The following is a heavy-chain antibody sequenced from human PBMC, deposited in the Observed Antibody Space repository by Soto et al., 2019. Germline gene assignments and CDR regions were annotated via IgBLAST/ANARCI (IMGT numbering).Heavy chain of an antibody. CDR2: FDPEDGET. Sequence: GASVKVSCKVSGYTLTELSMHWVRQAPGKGLEWMGGFDPEDGETIYAQKFQGRVTMTEDTSTDTAYMELSSLRSEDTAVYYCATTKSKYYYYGMDVWGQGTTVTVSS. CDR1: GYTLTELS. V-gene: IGHV1-24*01. CDR3: ATTKSKYYYYGMDV. J-gene: IGHJ6*02.